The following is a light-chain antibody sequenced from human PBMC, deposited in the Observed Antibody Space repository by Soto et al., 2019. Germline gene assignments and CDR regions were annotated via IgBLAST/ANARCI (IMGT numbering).Light chain of an antibody. CDR3: QQYNNWPQT. Sequence: EAVLTQSPATLSVSPGERATLSCRASQSVATNVAWYQQRPVQAPRLLIYGASKRAIGLPARFSGSGSGTEFTLTITSLQSEDFAVYYCQQYNNWPQTFGQGTKVEIK. V-gene: IGKV3-15*01. J-gene: IGKJ1*01. CDR2: GAS. CDR1: QSVATN.